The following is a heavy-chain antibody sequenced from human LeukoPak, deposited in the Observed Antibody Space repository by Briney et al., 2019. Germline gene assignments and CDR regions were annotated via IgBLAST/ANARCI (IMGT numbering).Heavy chain of an antibody. Sequence: GGSLRLSCAASGFTFSSYGMHWVRQAPGKGLEWVAVISYDGSNKYYADSVKGRFTISRDNSKNTLYLQMNSLRAEDTAVYYCARAVAGLRGPYYGMDVWGQGTTVTVSS. V-gene: IGHV3-30*03. CDR1: GFTFSSYG. CDR2: ISYDGSNK. CDR3: ARAVAGLRGPYYGMDV. D-gene: IGHD6-19*01. J-gene: IGHJ6*02.